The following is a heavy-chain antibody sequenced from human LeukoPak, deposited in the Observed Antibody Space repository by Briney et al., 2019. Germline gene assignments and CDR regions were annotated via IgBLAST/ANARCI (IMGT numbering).Heavy chain of an antibody. CDR1: GFTFSSYS. Sequence: PGGSLRLSCAASGFTFSSYSMNWVRQAPGKGLEWVSSISSSSSYIYYADSVKGRFTISRDNAKNSLYLQMNSLRAEDTAVYYCARDVFYYGSGTRNWFDPWGQGTLVTVSS. V-gene: IGHV3-21*01. J-gene: IGHJ5*02. D-gene: IGHD3-10*01. CDR2: ISSSSSYI. CDR3: ARDVFYYGSGTRNWFDP.